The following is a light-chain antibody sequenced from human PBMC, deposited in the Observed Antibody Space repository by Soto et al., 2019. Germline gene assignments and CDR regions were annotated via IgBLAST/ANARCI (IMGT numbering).Light chain of an antibody. CDR2: AVS. J-gene: IGKJ1*01. V-gene: IGKV1-8*01. CDR1: QGISSY. CDR3: LQHNSYPRT. Sequence: AIRMTQSPSSFSASTGDRVTITCRASQGISSYLAWYQQKPRKAPKCLIYAVSSLRSGVPSRFSGSGSGTEFTLTISSLQPEDFATYYCLQHNSYPRTFGQGTKVDNK.